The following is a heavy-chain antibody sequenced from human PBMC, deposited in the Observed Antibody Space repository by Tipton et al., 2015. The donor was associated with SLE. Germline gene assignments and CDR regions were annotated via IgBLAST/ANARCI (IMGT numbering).Heavy chain of an antibody. D-gene: IGHD4-17*01. CDR3: ATLSAGQSTTGH. Sequence: TLSLTCTVSGGSISSHYWSWIRQPPGKGLEWIGYIYYSGSTNYNPSLKSRVTISVDTSKNQFSLKLSSVTAADTAVYYCATLSAGQSTTGHWGQGTLVTVSS. CDR1: GGSISSHY. CDR2: IYYSGST. J-gene: IGHJ4*02. V-gene: IGHV4-59*08.